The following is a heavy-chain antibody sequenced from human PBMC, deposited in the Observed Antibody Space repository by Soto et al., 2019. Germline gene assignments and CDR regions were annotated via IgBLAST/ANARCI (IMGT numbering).Heavy chain of an antibody. D-gene: IGHD6-19*01. CDR1: GLTVSSNY. J-gene: IGHJ6*02. CDR2: IYSGGST. Sequence: EVQLVESGGGLIQPGGSLRLSCVASGLTVSSNYMSWVRQAPGKGLEWVSVIYSGGSTYYADSVKGRFTISRDNSKNTLYLQMNSLRAEDTAVYYCARSSGWTYYYYGVDVWGQGTTVTVSS. V-gene: IGHV3-53*01. CDR3: ARSSGWTYYYYGVDV.